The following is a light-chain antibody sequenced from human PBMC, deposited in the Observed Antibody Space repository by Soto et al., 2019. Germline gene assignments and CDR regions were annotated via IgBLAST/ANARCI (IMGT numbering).Light chain of an antibody. V-gene: IGKV1-33*01. CDR1: QDITDY. CDR2: DAS. J-gene: IGKJ4*01. Sequence: DIQMTQSPSSLSASVGDRVTITCQASQDITDYFHWYQQKPGKAPRLLIHDASNLETGVPSRFSGSGSGTDFTFTITSLQPEDTATYYCQQSEALVLSFGGGTKVEIK. CDR3: QQSEALVLS.